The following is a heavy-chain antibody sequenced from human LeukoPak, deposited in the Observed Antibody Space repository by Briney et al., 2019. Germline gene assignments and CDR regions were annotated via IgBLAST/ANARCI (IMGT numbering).Heavy chain of an antibody. V-gene: IGHV3-21*01. CDR2: ISSSSSYI. CDR3: ARVQPYDGSGYRAFDI. D-gene: IGHD3-22*01. CDR1: GFTFSSYS. Sequence: PGGSLRLSCAASGFTFSSYSMNWVRQAPGKGLEWVSSISSSSSYIYYADSVKGRFTISRDNAKNSLYLLMSSLRAEDTAVYYCARVQPYDGSGYRAFDIWGQGTMVTVSS. J-gene: IGHJ3*02.